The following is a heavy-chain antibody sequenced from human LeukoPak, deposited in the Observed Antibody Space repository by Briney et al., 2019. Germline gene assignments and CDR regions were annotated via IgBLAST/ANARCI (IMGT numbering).Heavy chain of an antibody. CDR2: INSDGSST. Sequence: GGSLRLSCAASGFTFSSYWMYCVRQAPGKGLVWVSRINSDGSSTSYADSVKGRFTISRDNAKNTLYLQMNSLRAEDTAVYYCARDDSRYYDTSGFDYWGQGTLVTVSS. J-gene: IGHJ4*02. D-gene: IGHD3-22*01. V-gene: IGHV3-74*01. CDR3: ARDDSRYYDTSGFDY. CDR1: GFTFSSYW.